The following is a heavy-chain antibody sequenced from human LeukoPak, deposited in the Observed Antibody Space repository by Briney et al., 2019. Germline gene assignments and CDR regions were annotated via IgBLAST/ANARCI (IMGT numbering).Heavy chain of an antibody. CDR3: AKSKSGYDGYFDY. J-gene: IGHJ4*02. CDR1: GFTFSSYG. V-gene: IGHV3-30*18. CDR2: ISYDGSNK. D-gene: IGHD5-12*01. Sequence: GGSLRLSCAASGFTFSSYGMHWVRQAPGKGLEWVAVISYDGSNKYYADSVKGRFTISRDNSKNTLYLQMNSLRAEDTAVYYCAKSKSGYDGYFDYWGQGTLVTVSS.